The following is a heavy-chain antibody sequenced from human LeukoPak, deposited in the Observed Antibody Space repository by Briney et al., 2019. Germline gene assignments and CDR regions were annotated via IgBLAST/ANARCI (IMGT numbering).Heavy chain of an antibody. CDR3: AKDINRPTRFLLGYFDL. D-gene: IGHD2-15*01. V-gene: IGHV3-9*01. Sequence: GGSRRRSCAASGFTFGDFGRRWVRQAPGKGLEWVSGITWNSGTIDYADSMKGRLTISRDNAKNSLYLQMSSLRPEDTAFYYCAKDINRPTRFLLGYFDLWGPGTLVTVSS. CDR1: GFTFGDFG. CDR2: ITWNSGTI. J-gene: IGHJ2*01.